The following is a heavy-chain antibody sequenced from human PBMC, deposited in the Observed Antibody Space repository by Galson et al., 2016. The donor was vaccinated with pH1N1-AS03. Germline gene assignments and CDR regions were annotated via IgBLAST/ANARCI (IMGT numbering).Heavy chain of an antibody. Sequence: SLRLSCAVSGFTFSSKYMSWVRQTPEKGLEWVSSISSGGSTYYSDSVGGRFTISRDDSKATLFLQMSSLRPEDTAVYYCASVTSAWPAVGAFGIWGRGTMVTVSS. D-gene: IGHD4-23*01. CDR2: ISSGGST. CDR3: ASVTSAWPAVGAFGI. V-gene: IGHV3-66*02. J-gene: IGHJ3*02. CDR1: GFTFSSKY.